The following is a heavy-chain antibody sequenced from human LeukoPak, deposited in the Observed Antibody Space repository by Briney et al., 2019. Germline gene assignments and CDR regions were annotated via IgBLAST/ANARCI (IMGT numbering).Heavy chain of an antibody. J-gene: IGHJ6*03. V-gene: IGHV4-59*01. D-gene: IGHD2-8*01. CDR3: ARGHGYYYYYMDV. CDR1: GGSISSYY. CDR2: IEESGST. Sequence: SESLSLTCTVAGGSISSYYWTWIRQPPGKGLEWIGYIEESGSTNYHPALQSRVTISVDTSKNHFSLKLTSVTAADTAIYYCARGHGYYYYYMDVWGTGTTVTISS.